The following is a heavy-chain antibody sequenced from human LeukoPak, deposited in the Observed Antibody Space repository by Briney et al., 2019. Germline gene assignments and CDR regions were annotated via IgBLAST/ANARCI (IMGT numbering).Heavy chain of an antibody. CDR2: IRASGGST. CDR3: AKVSGDYSNYVGYFYYYGMDV. J-gene: IGHJ6*02. D-gene: IGHD4-11*01. V-gene: IGHV3-23*01. CDR1: GVTFRSYA. Sequence: GGSLRLSCAASGVTFRSYAMSWVRQAPGKGLEWVSAIRASGGSTYYADSVKGRFTISRDNSKNTLYLQMNSLRAEDTAVYYCAKVSGDYSNYVGYFYYYGMDVWGQGTTVTVSS.